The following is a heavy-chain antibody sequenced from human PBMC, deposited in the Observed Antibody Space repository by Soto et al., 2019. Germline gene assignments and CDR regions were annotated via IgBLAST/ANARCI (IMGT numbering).Heavy chain of an antibody. V-gene: IGHV4-59*03. CDR2: IYDDGST. D-gene: IGHD2-2*01. CDR3: VSSRSAIYGDAFDV. J-gene: IGHJ3*01. Sequence: LSLTCSVSGDSISSYFKNWIRQPPGKGLEWIGCIYDDGSTKYNPSLESRVTILLDTSKNEFSLRLRSVTSADTAVYYCVSSRSAIYGDAFDVWGQGTMVTVSS. CDR1: GDSISSYF.